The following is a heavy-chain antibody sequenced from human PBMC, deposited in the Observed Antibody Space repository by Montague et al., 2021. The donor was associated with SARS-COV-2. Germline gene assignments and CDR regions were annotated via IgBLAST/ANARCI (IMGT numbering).Heavy chain of an antibody. CDR3: ARDAYYFGPGRENHGAFDP. Sequence: SETLSLTCSVSGDSITPYGDSIGGYFWSWIRQPAGKGLEWIGRIYANGNFDYNPSLNSRVSTSMDTSKQEFSMRLISVTAADTAVYYCARDAYYFGPGRENHGAFDPRGQGILVTVSS. CDR2: IYANGNF. CDR1: GDSITPYGDSIGGYF. D-gene: IGHD2/OR15-2a*01. J-gene: IGHJ5*02. V-gene: IGHV4-4*07.